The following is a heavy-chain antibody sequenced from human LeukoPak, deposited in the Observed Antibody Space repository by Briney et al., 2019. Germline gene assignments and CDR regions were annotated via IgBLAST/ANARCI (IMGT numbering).Heavy chain of an antibody. CDR2: IYSGDNT. V-gene: IGHV3-66*01. CDR1: GFTVSSNF. Sequence: PGGSLRLSCAASGFTVSSNFMTWVRQPPGKGLECVSIIYSGDNTYYADSVKGRFTISRDNSKNTLYLQMNSLRAEDTAVYYCARVSRMIAAAHFDYWGQGTLVTVSS. J-gene: IGHJ4*02. CDR3: ARVSRMIAAAHFDY. D-gene: IGHD6-13*01.